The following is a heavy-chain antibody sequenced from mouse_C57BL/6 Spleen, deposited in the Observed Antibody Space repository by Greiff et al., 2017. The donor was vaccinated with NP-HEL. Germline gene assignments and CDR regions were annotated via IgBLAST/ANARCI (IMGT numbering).Heavy chain of an antibody. D-gene: IGHD1-1*01. J-gene: IGHJ2*01. Sequence: VQLQQSGPVLVKPGASVKMSCKASGYTFTDYYMNWVKQSHGKSLEWIGVINPYNGGTSYNQKFKGKATLTVDKSSSTAYMELNSLTSEDSAVYYCARQGYYGSRGVDYWGQGTTLTVSS. CDR3: ARQGYYGSRGVDY. CDR1: GYTFTDYY. CDR2: INPYNGGT. V-gene: IGHV1-19*01.